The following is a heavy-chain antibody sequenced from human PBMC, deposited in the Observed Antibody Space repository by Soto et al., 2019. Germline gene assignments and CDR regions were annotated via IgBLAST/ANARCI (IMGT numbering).Heavy chain of an antibody. CDR2: IIPILGIA. CDR1: GGTFSSYT. Sequence: QVQLVQSGAEVKKPGSSVKVSCKASGGTFSSYTISWVRQAPGQGLEWMGRIIPILGIANYAQKFQGRVTMTADXXTXTXXMELSSLRSEDAAVYYCARAGERHNYYYYYYGMDVWGQGTTVTVSS. D-gene: IGHD1-1*01. CDR3: ARAGERHNYYYYYYGMDV. V-gene: IGHV1-69*02. J-gene: IGHJ6*02.